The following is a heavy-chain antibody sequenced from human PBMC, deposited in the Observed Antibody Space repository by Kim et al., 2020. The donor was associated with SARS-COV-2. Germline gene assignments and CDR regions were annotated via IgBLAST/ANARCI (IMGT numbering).Heavy chain of an antibody. V-gene: IGHV1-18*04. CDR3: ARDPRVWGYDSSGYYRFDP. CDR2: ISAYNGNT. D-gene: IGHD3-22*01. CDR1: GYTFTSYG. J-gene: IGHJ5*02. Sequence: ASVKVSCKASGYTFTSYGISWVRQAPGQGLEWMGWISAYNGNTNYAQKLQGRVTMTTDTSTSTAYMELRSLRSDDTAVYYCARDPRVWGYDSSGYYRFDPWGQGTLVTVSS.